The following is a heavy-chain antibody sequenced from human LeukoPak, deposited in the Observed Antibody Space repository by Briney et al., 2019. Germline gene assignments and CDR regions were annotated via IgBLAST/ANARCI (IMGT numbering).Heavy chain of an antibody. Sequence: GASVKVSCKASGGTFISYAISWVRQAPGQGLEWMGGIIPIFGTANYAQKFQGRVTITADESTSTAYMELSSLRSEDTAVYYCARAPYSSSWDYYYYGMDVWGQGTTVTVSS. J-gene: IGHJ6*02. V-gene: IGHV1-69*13. CDR2: IIPIFGTA. D-gene: IGHD6-13*01. CDR3: ARAPYSSSWDYYYYGMDV. CDR1: GGTFISYA.